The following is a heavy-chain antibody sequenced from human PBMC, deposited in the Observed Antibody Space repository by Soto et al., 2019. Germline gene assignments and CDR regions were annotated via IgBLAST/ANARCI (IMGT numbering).Heavy chain of an antibody. CDR3: ARLTYPIYYYYGMDG. Sequence: SETLSLTCTVSGGSISSSFYYWGWIRQPPGKGLEWIGSFYYSGSTNYYPSLKSRVTISGDTSKNQFSLKLSSVTAADTAVYYCARLTYPIYYYYGMDGWGQGTTVTVSS. V-gene: IGHV4-39*01. D-gene: IGHD2-2*01. CDR2: FYYSGST. J-gene: IGHJ6*02. CDR1: GGSISSSFYY.